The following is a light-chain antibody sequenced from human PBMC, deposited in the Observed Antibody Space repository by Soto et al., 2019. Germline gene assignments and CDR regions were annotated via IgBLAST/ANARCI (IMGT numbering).Light chain of an antibody. CDR1: QTLNNN. J-gene: IGKJ1*01. Sequence: ETVMAQSPATLSVSPLEGXAPXYKAIQTLNNNLAWYQQKPGQAPRLLIYGASRRATGVPARFSGSGSGTEFTLTISSLQSEDFTVYYCQQYNDWPSTWTFGQGTKVDIK. CDR3: QQYNDWPSTWT. CDR2: GAS. V-gene: IGKV3-15*01.